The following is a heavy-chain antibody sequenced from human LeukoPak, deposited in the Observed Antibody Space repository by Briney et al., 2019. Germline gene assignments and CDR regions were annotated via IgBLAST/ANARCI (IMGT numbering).Heavy chain of an antibody. J-gene: IGHJ4*02. CDR2: IKQDESEK. CDR3: ARDRDGSSWTPNYFDY. D-gene: IGHD6-13*01. CDR1: GFNFNSYW. Sequence: GGSLRLSCAASGFNFNSYWMNWVRQAPGKGLEWVANIKQDESEKNYVDSVKGRFTISRDNSKNTLYLQMNSLRLEDTAVFYCARDRDGSSWTPNYFDYWGQGTLVTVSS. V-gene: IGHV3-7*01.